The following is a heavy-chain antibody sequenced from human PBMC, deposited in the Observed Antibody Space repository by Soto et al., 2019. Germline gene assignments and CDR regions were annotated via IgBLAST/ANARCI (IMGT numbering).Heavy chain of an antibody. V-gene: IGHV1-69*02. CDR3: VRAGDGGKAHGAFDI. CDR1: GGTFSSYT. CDR2: IIPILGIA. J-gene: IGHJ3*02. D-gene: IGHD2-15*01. Sequence: QVQLVQSGAEVKKPGSSVKVSCKASGGTFSSYTISWVRQAPGQGLEWMGRIIPILGIANYAQKFQGRVTITADKSTSTAYMELSSLRSEDTAVYYCVRAGDGGKAHGAFDIWGQGTMVTVSS.